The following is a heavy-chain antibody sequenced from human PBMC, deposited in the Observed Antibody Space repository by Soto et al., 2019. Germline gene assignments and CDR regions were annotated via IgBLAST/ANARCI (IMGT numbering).Heavy chain of an antibody. V-gene: IGHV4-39*01. D-gene: IGHD5-12*01. J-gene: IGHJ6*02. Sequence: SETLSLTCTVSGGSISSSSYYWGWIRQPPGKGLEWIGSIYYSGSTYYNPSLKSRVTISVDTSKNQFSLKLSSVTAADTAVYYCARLPHREYNYYYYGMDVWGQGTTVTVSS. CDR1: GGSISSSSYY. CDR3: ARLPHREYNYYYYGMDV. CDR2: IYYSGST.